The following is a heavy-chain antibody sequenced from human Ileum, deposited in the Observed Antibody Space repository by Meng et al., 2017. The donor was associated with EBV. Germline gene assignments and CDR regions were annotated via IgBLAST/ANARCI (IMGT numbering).Heavy chain of an antibody. D-gene: IGHD3-16*01. V-gene: IGHV4-61*01. CDR1: GGSVSSDSYH. Sequence: QGPVQESGPGRGKPSEPPSLTCSVSGGSVSSDSYHWGWIRQSPGRGLEWIGHTYGSDINYSPSFQSRVTISIDTAKNQLFLKLTSVTAADTAMYYCAYYRVGRGGVGSWGQGTLVTVSS. J-gene: IGHJ4*02. CDR2: TYGSDI. CDR3: AYYRVGRGGVGS.